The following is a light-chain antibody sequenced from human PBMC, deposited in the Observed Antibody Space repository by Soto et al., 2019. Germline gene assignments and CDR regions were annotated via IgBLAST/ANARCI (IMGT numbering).Light chain of an antibody. CDR1: TGSVTSGNY. Sequence: QAVVTQEPSLTVSPGGTVTLTCGSNTGSVTSGNYPYWFQQMPGQGPRTLIYDVNKKHYCTPARFSGSLLGGKAALTLSGAQPEDEEDYYCLLTDYVSRVFGGGTKLPVL. CDR2: DVN. V-gene: IGLV7-46*01. J-gene: IGLJ2*01. CDR3: LLTDYVSRV.